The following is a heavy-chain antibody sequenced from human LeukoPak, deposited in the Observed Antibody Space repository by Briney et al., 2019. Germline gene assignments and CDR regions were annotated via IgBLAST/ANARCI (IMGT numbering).Heavy chain of an antibody. D-gene: IGHD1-26*01. CDR2: ITSTRTYT. J-gene: IGHJ6*03. CDR1: GFTFSNYN. CDR3: ARDPYSGSYSVGYYYYYYMDV. Sequence: GGSLRLSCAAPGFTFSNYNMNWVRQAPGKSLEWVSSITSTRTYTFYADSVKGRFIISRDNAENSLYLEMHSLRAEDTAVYYCARDPYSGSYSVGYYYYYYMDVWGKGTTVTVSS. V-gene: IGHV3-21*01.